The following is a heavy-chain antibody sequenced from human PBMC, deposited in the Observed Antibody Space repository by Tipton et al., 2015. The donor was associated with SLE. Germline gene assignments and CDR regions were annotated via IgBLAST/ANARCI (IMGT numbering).Heavy chain of an antibody. Sequence: TLSLTCSVSGDSISSNNFFWTWIRQPAGKGLEWIGRVYGGGAPDSRPSLKSRYPISVDTSKPQFSRKLSSVTAADTAVYFCARDQVGVGDFDYWGQGTLVTVSS. D-gene: IGHD3-16*01. V-gene: IGHV4-61*02. CDR2: VYGGGAP. J-gene: IGHJ4*02. CDR1: GDSISSNNFF. CDR3: ARDQVGVGDFDY.